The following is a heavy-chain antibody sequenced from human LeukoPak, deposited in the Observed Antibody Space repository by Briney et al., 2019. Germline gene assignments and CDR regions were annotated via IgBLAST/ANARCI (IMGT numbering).Heavy chain of an antibody. CDR3: ARGRVSSSTWHSTYYYYFYMDV. CDR2: IDHTGTT. Sequence: MPSETLSLTCSVSDDSITIYYWTWIRQPPGKGLEWIGYIDHTGTTNYNPSLNSRVTISRDTSKNHFSLQLSSVTAADTAVYFCARGRVSSSTWHSTYYYYFYMDVWGKGTTVTVSS. J-gene: IGHJ6*03. V-gene: IGHV4-59*01. D-gene: IGHD4-11*01. CDR1: DDSITIYY.